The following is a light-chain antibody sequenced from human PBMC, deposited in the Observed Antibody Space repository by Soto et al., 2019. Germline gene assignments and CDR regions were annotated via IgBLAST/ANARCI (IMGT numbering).Light chain of an antibody. V-gene: IGLV2-14*01. CDR3: SSYTGSSTPVV. Sequence: QSVLTQPASVSGSPGQSITISCTGSSSDVGGFNYVSGYQQHPGKAPKLMIYEVTNRPSGVSNRFSGSKSGNTASLTISGLQAEDEADYYCSSYTGSSTPVVFGTGTKVTVL. J-gene: IGLJ1*01. CDR1: SSDVGGFNY. CDR2: EVT.